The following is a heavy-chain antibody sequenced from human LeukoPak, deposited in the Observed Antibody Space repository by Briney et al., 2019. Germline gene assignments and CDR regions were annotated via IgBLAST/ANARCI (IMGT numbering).Heavy chain of an antibody. V-gene: IGHV5-51*01. CDR1: GYSFTSYW. CDR2: ISPGYSIT. CDR3: ATYMVTTGYYGFDI. D-gene: IGHD4-17*01. Sequence: KCGESLKISCKGSGYSFTSYWIGWVRQLPGKGLEWMGAISPGYSITEYSPSFQGQVTISADKSIRTAYLQWGSLKASDTALYYCATYMVTTGYYGFDIWGQGTTVIVSS. J-gene: IGHJ6*02.